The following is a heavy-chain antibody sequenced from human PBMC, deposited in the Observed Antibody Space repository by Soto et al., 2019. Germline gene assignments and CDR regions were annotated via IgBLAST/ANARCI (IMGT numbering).Heavy chain of an antibody. J-gene: IGHJ6*02. V-gene: IGHV1-69*13. CDR1: GGTFSSYA. CDR3: AREVYYGSGSSLYYYGMDV. D-gene: IGHD3-10*01. CDR2: IIPIFGTA. Sequence: SVKVSCKASGGTFSSYAISWVRQAPGQGLEWMGGIIPIFGTANYAQKFQGRVTITADESTSTAYMELSSLRSEDTAVYYCAREVYYGSGSSLYYYGMDVWGQGTTVTVSS.